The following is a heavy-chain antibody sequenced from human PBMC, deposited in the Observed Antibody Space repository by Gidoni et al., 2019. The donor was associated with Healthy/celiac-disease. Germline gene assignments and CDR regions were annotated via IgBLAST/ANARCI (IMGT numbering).Heavy chain of an antibody. D-gene: IGHD3-3*01. J-gene: IGHJ4*02. Sequence: EVQLVESGGGLVQPGGSLRLSCAASGFTFSSYSMNWVRQAPGKGLEWVSYISSSSSTIYYADSVEGRFTISRDNAKNSLYLQMNSLRAEDTAVYYCAREGRYDFWSGYPFDYWGQGTLVTVSS. CDR1: GFTFSSYS. V-gene: IGHV3-48*01. CDR3: AREGRYDFWSGYPFDY. CDR2: ISSSSSTI.